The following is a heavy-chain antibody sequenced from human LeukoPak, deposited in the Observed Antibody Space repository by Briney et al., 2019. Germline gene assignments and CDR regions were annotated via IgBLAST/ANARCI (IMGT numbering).Heavy chain of an antibody. CDR2: ISWNSGSI. D-gene: IGHD3-22*01. Sequence: PGRSLRLSCAASGFTFDDYAMHWVRQAPGKGLEWVSGISWNSGSIGYADSVKGRFTISRDNAKNSLYLQMNSLRAEDTALYYCAKESQRRAMYYYDSSGYAYWGQGTLVTVSS. CDR3: AKESQRRAMYYYDSSGYAY. CDR1: GFTFDDYA. V-gene: IGHV3-9*01. J-gene: IGHJ4*02.